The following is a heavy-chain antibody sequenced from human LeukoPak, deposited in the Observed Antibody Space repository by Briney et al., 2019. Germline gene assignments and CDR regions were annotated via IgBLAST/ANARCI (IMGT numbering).Heavy chain of an antibody. CDR1: GKTLSDLS. CDR2: SDPEDGER. J-gene: IGHJ4*02. D-gene: IGHD5-18*01. CDR3: VTGFTTMAVDYFDY. V-gene: IGHV1-24*01. Sequence: ASVKVSCKVSGKTLSDLSIHWLRQPPGKGLEWLGGSDPEDGERIYAQMFQGRVTMTEDTSIDTAYMELSSLRSEDTAVYYCVTGFTTMAVDYFDYWGQGALVTVSP.